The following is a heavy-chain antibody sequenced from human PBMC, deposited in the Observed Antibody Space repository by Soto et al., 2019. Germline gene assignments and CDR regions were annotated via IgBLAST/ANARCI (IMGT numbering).Heavy chain of an antibody. CDR3: AHRRGNSYYNY. D-gene: IGHD3-22*01. CDR2: IYWNDEN. V-gene: IGHV2-5*01. CDR1: GFSLSTSGMG. Sequence: QITLKESGPTLVNPTQTLTLTCTVSGFSLSTSGMGVAWIRQPPGKALEWLGIIYWNDENRFGPSLKNRLTITKATSKNQVVLTMTNMDPADTGTYYCAHRRGNSYYNYWGQGTLVTVSS. J-gene: IGHJ4*02.